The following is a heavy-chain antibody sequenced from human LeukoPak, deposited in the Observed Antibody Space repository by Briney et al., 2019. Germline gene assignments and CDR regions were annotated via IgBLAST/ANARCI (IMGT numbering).Heavy chain of an antibody. D-gene: IGHD3-22*01. Sequence: GGSLRLSCAASGFTFSSYSVNWVRQAPGKGLEWVSSISSSSSYIYYADSVKGRFTISRDNAKNSLYLQMNSLRAEDTAVYYCARNNYYDSSGYYYNAFDIWGQGTMVTVSS. CDR3: ARNNYYDSSGYYYNAFDI. J-gene: IGHJ3*02. CDR1: GFTFSSYS. CDR2: ISSSSSYI. V-gene: IGHV3-21*01.